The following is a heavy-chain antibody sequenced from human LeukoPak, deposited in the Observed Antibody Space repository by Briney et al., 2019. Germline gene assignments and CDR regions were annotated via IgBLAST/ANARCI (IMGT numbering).Heavy chain of an antibody. CDR1: GYTFTSYD. CDR3: ARLYSSSWNNWFDP. CDR2: MNPNSGNT. V-gene: IGHV1-8*01. Sequence: ASVKVSCKAPGYTFTSYDINWVRQATGQGLEWMGWMNPNSGNTGYAQKFQGRVTMTRNTSISTAYMELSSLRSEDTAVYYCARLYSSSWNNWFDPWGQGTLVTVSS. D-gene: IGHD6-13*01. J-gene: IGHJ5*02.